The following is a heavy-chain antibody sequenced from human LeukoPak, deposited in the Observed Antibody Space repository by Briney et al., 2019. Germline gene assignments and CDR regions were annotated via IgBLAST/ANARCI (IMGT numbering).Heavy chain of an antibody. CDR2: IIPIFGTA. CDR1: GGTFSSYA. Sequence: ASVKVSCKASGGTFSSYAISWVRQAPGQGLEWMGGIIPIFGTANYAQKFQGRVTITTDESTSTAYMELSSLRSEDTAAYYCAREGYYDSSGRQYYYYMDVWGKGTTVTVSS. V-gene: IGHV1-69*05. D-gene: IGHD3-22*01. J-gene: IGHJ6*03. CDR3: AREGYYDSSGRQYYYYMDV.